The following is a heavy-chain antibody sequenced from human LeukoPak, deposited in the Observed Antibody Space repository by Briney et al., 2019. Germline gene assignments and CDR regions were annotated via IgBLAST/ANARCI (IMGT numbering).Heavy chain of an antibody. CDR2: ITSDGSKT. Sequence: PGGSLRLSCATSGFIFSTYSMHWIRQGPGKGLVWVSRITSDGSKTDYADSVKGRFTISRDNSKNTLYLQMNSLRAEDTAVYYCAKYLTARGPPYALDVWGQGTTVTVSS. V-gene: IGHV3-74*01. J-gene: IGHJ6*02. CDR3: AKYLTARGPPYALDV. CDR1: GFIFSTYS. D-gene: IGHD1-14*01.